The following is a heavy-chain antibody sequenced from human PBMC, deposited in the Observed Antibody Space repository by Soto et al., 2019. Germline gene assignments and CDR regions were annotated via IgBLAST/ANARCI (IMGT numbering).Heavy chain of an antibody. V-gene: IGHV3-13*01. J-gene: IGHJ5*02. CDR1: GFTFSSYD. CDR2: IGTAGDT. D-gene: IGHD2-2*01. CDR3: AREGGYCSSTSCYAWFDP. Sequence: GGSLILSCAASGFTFSSYDMHWVRQATGKGLEWVSAIGTAGDTYYPGSVKGRFTISRENAKNSLYLQMNSLRAGDTAVYYCAREGGYCSSTSCYAWFDPWGQGTLVTVSS.